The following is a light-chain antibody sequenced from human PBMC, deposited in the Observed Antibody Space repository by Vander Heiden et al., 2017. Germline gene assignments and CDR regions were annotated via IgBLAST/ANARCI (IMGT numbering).Light chain of an antibody. CDR2: DVS. V-gene: IGLV2-11*01. Sequence: QSALTQPRPVSGSTGPSVTIPCPGTSSDVGGYNYVSWYQQDPGKAPKLMIYDVSKRASGVPDRFSGSKSGNTASLTVSGLQAEDEADYYCCSYAGSYTYVVFGGGTKLTVL. CDR1: SSDVGGYNY. CDR3: CSYAGSYTYVV. J-gene: IGLJ2*01.